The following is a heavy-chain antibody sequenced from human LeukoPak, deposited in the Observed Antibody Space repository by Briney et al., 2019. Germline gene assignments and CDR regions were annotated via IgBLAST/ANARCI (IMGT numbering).Heavy chain of an antibody. V-gene: IGHV1-18*01. CDR1: GYTFTSYG. Sequence: ASVKISCKASGYTFTSYGISWVRQAPGQGLEWMGWISAYNGNTNYAQKLQGRVTMTTDTSTSTAYMELRSLRSDDTAVYYCARDFPYYYDSSGYYPTTDYWGQGTLVTVSS. J-gene: IGHJ4*02. CDR3: ARDFPYYYDSSGYYPTTDY. D-gene: IGHD3-22*01. CDR2: ISAYNGNT.